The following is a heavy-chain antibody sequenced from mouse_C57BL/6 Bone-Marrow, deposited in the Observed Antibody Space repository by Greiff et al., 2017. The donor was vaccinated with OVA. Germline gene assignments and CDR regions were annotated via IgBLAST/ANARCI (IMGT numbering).Heavy chain of an antibody. CDR3: AREGGSSTPYAMDY. D-gene: IGHD1-1*01. CDR2: IYPGSGST. V-gene: IGHV1-55*01. Sequence: QVQLQQPGAELVKPGASVKMSCKASGYTFTSYWITWVKQRPGQGLEWIGDIYPGSGSTNYNEKFKSKATLTVDTSSSTAYMQLSSLTSEDSAVYYCAREGGSSTPYAMDYWGQGTSVTVSS. CDR1: GYTFTSYW. J-gene: IGHJ4*01.